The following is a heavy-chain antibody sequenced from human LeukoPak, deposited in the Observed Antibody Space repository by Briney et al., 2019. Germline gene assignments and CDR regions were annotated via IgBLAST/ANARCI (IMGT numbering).Heavy chain of an antibody. V-gene: IGHV4-4*02. J-gene: IGHJ4*02. CDR1: GGSISSNNW. CDR2: VYHSGSP. Sequence: SETLSLTCAVSGGSISSNNWWGWVRQPPGKGLEWIGEVYHSGSPNYNPSLKSRVTISVDKSRNHFSLNLSSVTAADTAVYYCARVNINNWHSCDYWGQGTLVTVSS. D-gene: IGHD1-1*01. CDR3: ARVNINNWHSCDY.